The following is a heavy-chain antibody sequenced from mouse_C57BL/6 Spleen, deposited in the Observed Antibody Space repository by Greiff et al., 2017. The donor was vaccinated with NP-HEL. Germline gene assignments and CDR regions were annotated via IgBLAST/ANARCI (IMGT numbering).Heavy chain of an antibody. CDR2: ISYSGST. D-gene: IGHD1-1*01. J-gene: IGHJ1*03. CDR3: ARRGTTGWYFDV. CDR1: GYSITSGYD. Sequence: EVQVVESGPGMVKPSQSLSLTCTVTGYSITSGYDWHWIRHFPGNKLEWMGYISYSGSTNYNPSLKSRISISHDTSKNHFFLKLNSVTTEDTATYYCARRGTTGWYFDVWGTGTTVTVSS. V-gene: IGHV3-1*01.